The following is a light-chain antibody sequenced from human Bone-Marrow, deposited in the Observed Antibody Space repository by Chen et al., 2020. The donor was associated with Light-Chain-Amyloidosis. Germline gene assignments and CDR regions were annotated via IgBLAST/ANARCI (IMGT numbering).Light chain of an antibody. CDR3: SSYTITNTLV. Sequence: QSALTQPASVSGSPGQPITTSCTGTSSDVGGDNHVSWYQPPPYKAPKLMIYDVTNRPSWVPARFSGSKSDNTASLTISGLQTEDEADYFCSSYTITNTLVFGSGTRVTVL. CDR2: DVT. J-gene: IGLJ1*01. CDR1: SSDVGGDNH. V-gene: IGLV2-14*01.